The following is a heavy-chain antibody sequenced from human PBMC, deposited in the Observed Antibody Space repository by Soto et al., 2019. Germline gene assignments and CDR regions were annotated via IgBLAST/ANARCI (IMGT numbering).Heavy chain of an antibody. CDR3: AXXXXXFXSGYVADAFDI. J-gene: IGHJ3*02. Sequence: QVQLVESGGGVVQPGKSLRLSCAASGFTFSSYTMHWVRQAPGKXLEWVALISYDGHIVYYADSVKGRSTISRDNSKNTLYLQLNSLXAEDTXXYYXAXXXXXFXSGYVADAFDIWGQGTVVTVSS. V-gene: IGHV3-30*03. CDR1: GFTFSSYT. D-gene: IGHD3-3*01. CDR2: ISYDGHIV.